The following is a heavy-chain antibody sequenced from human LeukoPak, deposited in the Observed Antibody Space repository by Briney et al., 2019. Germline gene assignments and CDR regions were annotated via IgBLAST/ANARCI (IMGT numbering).Heavy chain of an antibody. Sequence: GGSLRLSCAASGFTFSSYWMSWVRQAPGKGLEWVANIKQDGSEKYYVDSVKGRFTISRDNAKNSLYLQMNSLRAEDTAVYYCARDEYSSSWYLNYYYYYYMDVWGKGTTVTISS. V-gene: IGHV3-7*01. J-gene: IGHJ6*03. CDR1: GFTFSSYW. CDR3: ARDEYSSSWYLNYYYYYYMDV. D-gene: IGHD6-13*01. CDR2: IKQDGSEK.